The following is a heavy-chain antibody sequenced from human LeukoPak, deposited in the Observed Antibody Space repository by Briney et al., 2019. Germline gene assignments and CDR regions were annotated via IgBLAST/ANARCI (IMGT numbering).Heavy chain of an antibody. CDR3: AREPLDY. CDR1: GFTFSIYS. V-gene: IGHV3-48*02. Sequence: PGGSLRLSCAASGFTFSIYSMNWVRQTPGKGLERVSYISTSSSTIYYADSVKGRFTISRDNVKNSLYLQMNSLRDEDTAVYYCAREPLDYWGQGTLVTVSS. CDR2: ISTSSSTI. J-gene: IGHJ4*02.